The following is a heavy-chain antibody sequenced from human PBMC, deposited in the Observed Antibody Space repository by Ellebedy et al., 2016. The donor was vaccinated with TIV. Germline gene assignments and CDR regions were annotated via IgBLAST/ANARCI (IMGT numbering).Heavy chain of an antibody. CDR3: ARHYGDYGKDH. J-gene: IGHJ4*02. Sequence: GGSLRLSXAASGFTFGSYGMHWVRQAPGKGLEWVAVIWYDGSNKYYADSVKGRFTISRDNSKNTLYLQMNSLRAEDTAVYYCARHYGDYGKDHWGQGTLVTVSS. CDR2: IWYDGSNK. V-gene: IGHV3-33*01. CDR1: GFTFGSYG. D-gene: IGHD4-17*01.